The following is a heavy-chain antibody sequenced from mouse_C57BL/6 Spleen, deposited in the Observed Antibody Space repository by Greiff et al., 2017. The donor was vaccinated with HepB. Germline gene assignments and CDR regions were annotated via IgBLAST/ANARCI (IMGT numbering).Heavy chain of an antibody. CDR2: ISNLAYSI. CDR1: GFTFSDYG. V-gene: IGHV5-15*01. J-gene: IGHJ4*01. Sequence: EVMLVESGGGLVQPGGSLKLSCAASGFTFSDYGMAWVRQAPRKGPEWVAFISNLAYSIYYADTVTGRFTISRENAKNTLYLEMSSLRSEDTAMYYCARRGIYYGNYYAMDYWGQGTSVTVSS. D-gene: IGHD2-1*01. CDR3: ARRGIYYGNYYAMDY.